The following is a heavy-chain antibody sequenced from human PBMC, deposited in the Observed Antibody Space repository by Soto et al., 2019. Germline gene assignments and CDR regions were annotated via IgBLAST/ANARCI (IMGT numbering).Heavy chain of an antibody. D-gene: IGHD3-10*01. CDR1: GFTFSSYS. V-gene: IGHV3-21*01. Sequence: EVQLVESGGGLVKPGGSLRLYCAASGFTFSSYSMNWVRQAPGKGLEWVSSISSSSSYIYYADSVKGRFTISRDNAKNSLYLQVNSLRAEDTAVYYCARHGSGSYYNGTDYRGQGTLVTVSS. J-gene: IGHJ4*02. CDR3: ARHGSGSYYNGTDY. CDR2: ISSSSSYI.